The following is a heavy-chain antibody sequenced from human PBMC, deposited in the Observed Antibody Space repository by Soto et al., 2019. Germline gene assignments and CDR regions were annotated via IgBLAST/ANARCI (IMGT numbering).Heavy chain of an antibody. CDR3: ARSLMDV. J-gene: IGHJ6*03. V-gene: IGHV4-39*01. CDR2: IYYSGPT. Sequence: PSETLSLTCTVSGGSISSTSHHWAWIRQPPGKGLEWIGSIYYSGPTYYNPSLKSRLTLFVDASKNQFSLKLISVTAADTAVYYCARSLMDVWGKGTTVTVSS. CDR1: GGSISSTSHH.